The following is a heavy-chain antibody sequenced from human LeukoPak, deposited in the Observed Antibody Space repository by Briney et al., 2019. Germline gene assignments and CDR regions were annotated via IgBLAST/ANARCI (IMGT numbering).Heavy chain of an antibody. J-gene: IGHJ3*02. CDR3: ARERVQQLVRKAFDI. CDR1: GYTFTSYG. D-gene: IGHD6-13*01. V-gene: IGHV1-18*01. CDR2: ISAYNGNT. Sequence: ASVKVSCKASGYTFTSYGISWVRQAPRQGLEWMGWISAYNGNTNYAQKFQGRVTMTTDTPTSTVYMELRSLRSDDTAVYYCARERVQQLVRKAFDIWGQGTMVTVSS.